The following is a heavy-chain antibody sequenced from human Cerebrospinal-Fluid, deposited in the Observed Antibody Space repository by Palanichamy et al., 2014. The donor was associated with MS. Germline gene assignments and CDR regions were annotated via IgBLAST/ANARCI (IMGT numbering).Heavy chain of an antibody. CDR2: ISAYSGNT. V-gene: IGHV1-18*01. Sequence: VHGSCKASGYSFTSHLITWVRQAPGQGLEWMGWISAYSGNTKYAQKLKGRVTMTTDTSTSTAYMELRSLRSGDTAVYYCARGIDVWGQGTTVTVSS. J-gene: IGHJ6*02. CDR3: ARGIDV. CDR1: GYSFTSHL.